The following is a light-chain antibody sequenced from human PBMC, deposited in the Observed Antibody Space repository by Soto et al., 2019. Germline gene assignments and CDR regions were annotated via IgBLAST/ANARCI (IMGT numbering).Light chain of an antibody. CDR3: QQYSNCPLT. Sequence: EIVMTHSPVTLSVSPWERATLFCWASQSVSINLAWYQQNPGQAPRLLIYGASTRATGVPARFSGSGSGTEFTLTINSLQSEDFALYYCQQYSNCPLTFGQGTRLEIK. J-gene: IGKJ5*01. V-gene: IGKV3-15*01. CDR2: GAS. CDR1: QSVSIN.